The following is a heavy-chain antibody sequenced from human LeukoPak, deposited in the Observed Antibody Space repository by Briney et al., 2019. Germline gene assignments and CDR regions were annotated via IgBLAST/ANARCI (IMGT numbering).Heavy chain of an antibody. D-gene: IGHD5-18*01. CDR3: ARDVDTALDY. Sequence: PGGSLRLSCAASGFTFSNYAMHWVRQAPGKGLEFVSSISSNGDTTNYANSVKGRFTISRDNAKNTLSLQMNSLRAEDTAVYYCARDVDTALDYWGQGTLVTVSS. CDR2: ISSNGDTT. CDR1: GFTFSNYA. V-gene: IGHV3-64*01. J-gene: IGHJ4*02.